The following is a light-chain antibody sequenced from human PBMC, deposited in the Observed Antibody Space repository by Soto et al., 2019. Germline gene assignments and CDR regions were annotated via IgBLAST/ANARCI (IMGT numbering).Light chain of an antibody. CDR2: KVS. CDR3: MQGTHWPIT. CDR1: QXLVHSDGIAY. Sequence: DVVMTQSPLSLPVTLGQPASIACXSNQXLVHSDGIAYFSWFQQRPGRSPRRLIYKVSNRDSGVPARFSGSGSGTDFALKISRVEAEDVGVYYCMQGTHWPITFGQGTRLEIK. J-gene: IGKJ5*01. V-gene: IGKV2-30*02.